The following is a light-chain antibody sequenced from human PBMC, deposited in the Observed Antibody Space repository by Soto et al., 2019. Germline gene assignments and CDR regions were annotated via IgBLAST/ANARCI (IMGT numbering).Light chain of an antibody. CDR1: QSVSSSN. V-gene: IGKV3-20*01. Sequence: EIVLTQSPGTLSLSPGERATLSCRASQSVSSSNLAWYQQKPGQAPRLLIYGASSRATGIPDRFSGSGSGTDFSLTISRLEPEDFAVYYCQQNGYSPWTFGQGTKVEIK. J-gene: IGKJ1*01. CDR2: GAS. CDR3: QQNGYSPWT.